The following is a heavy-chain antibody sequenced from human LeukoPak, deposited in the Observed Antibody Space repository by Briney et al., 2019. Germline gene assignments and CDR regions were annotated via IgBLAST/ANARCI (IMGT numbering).Heavy chain of an antibody. V-gene: IGHV3-30*02. CDR2: IRYDGSNK. CDR1: GFTFSSYG. CDR3: AKGLSESIYDALDS. Sequence: GGSLRLSCAASGFTFSSYGMHWVRQAPGKGLEWVAFIRYDGSNKYYADSVKGRFTVSRDSSKNTLYLQMNSLRADDTAVYYCAKGLSESIYDALDSWGQGTLVTVSS. D-gene: IGHD1-26*01. J-gene: IGHJ4*02.